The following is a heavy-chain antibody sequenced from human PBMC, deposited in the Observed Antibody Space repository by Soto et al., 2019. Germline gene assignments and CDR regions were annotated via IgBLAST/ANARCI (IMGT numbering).Heavy chain of an antibody. CDR2: ISSSSSYT. CDR3: ARGHSYYDSSGYYFGAFDI. CDR1: GFTFSDYY. Sequence: PGGSLRLSCAASGFTFSDYYMSWIHQAPGKGLEWVSYISSSSSYTNYADSVKGRFTISRDNAKNSLYLQMNSLRAEDTAVYYCARGHSYYDSSGYYFGAFDIWGQGTMVTVSS. J-gene: IGHJ3*02. V-gene: IGHV3-11*06. D-gene: IGHD3-22*01.